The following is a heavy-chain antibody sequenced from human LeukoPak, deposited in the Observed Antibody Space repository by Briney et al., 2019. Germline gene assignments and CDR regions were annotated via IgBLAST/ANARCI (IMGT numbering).Heavy chain of an antibody. V-gene: IGHV3-21*01. D-gene: IGHD6-13*01. CDR2: ITAGTTHI. J-gene: IGHJ4*02. CDR1: GFNFSPCA. CDR3: ARDGSGWSRDY. Sequence: GGSLRLSCAASGFNFSPCAMTWVRQAPGKGLEWVSTITAGTTHIYYADSVKGRFTTSRDDAKTSLYLQLSSLRTEDTAVYYCARDGSGWSRDYWGQGTLVTVPS.